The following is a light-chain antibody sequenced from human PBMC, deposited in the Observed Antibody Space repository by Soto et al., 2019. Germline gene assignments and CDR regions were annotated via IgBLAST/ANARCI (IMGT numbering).Light chain of an antibody. J-gene: IGLJ1*01. Sequence: QSALTQPASVSGSPGQSITISCTGTSSDVGGYNYVYWYQQHPGKAPKLMICDVSNRPSGVSNRFSGSKSGNTASLTISGLQAEDEADYYCSSYTSSSAYVFGTGTKLTVL. CDR3: SSYTSSSAYV. CDR1: SSDVGGYNY. V-gene: IGLV2-14*01. CDR2: DVS.